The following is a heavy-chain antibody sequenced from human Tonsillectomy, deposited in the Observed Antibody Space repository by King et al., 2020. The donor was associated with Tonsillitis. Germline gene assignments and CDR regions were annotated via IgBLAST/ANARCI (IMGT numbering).Heavy chain of an antibody. V-gene: IGHV4-61*02. D-gene: IGHD3-10*01. CDR3: AREYYQYSFDP. Sequence: VQLQESGPGLVKPSQNLSLTCTVPGGSISSGYYYWTWIRQPAGKGLEWIGRISYNGRTNYNPSLKSRVTISIDTSKNQFSLNLSSVTAADTAVYYCAREYYQYSFDPWGQGTQVTVSS. CDR1: GGSISSGYYY. J-gene: IGHJ5*02. CDR2: ISYNGRT.